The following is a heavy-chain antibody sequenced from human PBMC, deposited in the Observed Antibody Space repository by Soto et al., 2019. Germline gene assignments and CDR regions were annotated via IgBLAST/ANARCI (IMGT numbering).Heavy chain of an antibody. D-gene: IGHD6-13*01. V-gene: IGHV3-30*18. CDR1: GFTFSSDG. Sequence: QVQLVESGGGVVQPGRSLRLSCAASGFTFSSDGMHWVRQTPGKGLEWMAVISYDGTRKYYADSVTGRFTISRDNSKNTRYLQMDSLRVEDTAVYYCAKDRSNSWTSDYWGQGTLVTVSS. CDR2: ISYDGTRK. CDR3: AKDRSNSWTSDY. J-gene: IGHJ4*02.